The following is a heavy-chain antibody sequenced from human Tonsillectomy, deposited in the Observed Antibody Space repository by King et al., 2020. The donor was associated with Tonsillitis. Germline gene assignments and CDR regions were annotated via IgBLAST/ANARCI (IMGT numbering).Heavy chain of an antibody. J-gene: IGHJ4*02. CDR1: GGSVSSGSYY. CDR2: IYYSGST. V-gene: IGHV4-61*01. D-gene: IGHD3-22*01. CDR3: ARDNPHNVSGSHAIFDY. Sequence: VQLQESGPGLVKPSETLSLTCTVSGGSVSSGSYYWSWIRQPPGKGLEWIGYIYYSGSTNYNPSLKSRVTISVDTSKNQFSLKLSSVTAADTAVYYCARDNPHNVSGSHAIFDYWGQGTLVTVSS.